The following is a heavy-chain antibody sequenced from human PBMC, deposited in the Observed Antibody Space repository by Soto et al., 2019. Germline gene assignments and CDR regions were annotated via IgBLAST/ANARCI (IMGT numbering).Heavy chain of an antibody. Sequence: SETLWLTCAVYGGSFSGYYWSWIRQPPGKGLEWIGEINHSGSTNYNPSLKSRVTISVDTSKNQFSLKRSSVTAADTAVYYCASSVSRRAQLQFPSFNYWGQGTRVTVSS. V-gene: IGHV4-34*01. CDR1: GGSFSGYY. D-gene: IGHD3-3*01. J-gene: IGHJ4*02. CDR3: ASSVSRRAQLQFPSFNY. CDR2: INHSGST.